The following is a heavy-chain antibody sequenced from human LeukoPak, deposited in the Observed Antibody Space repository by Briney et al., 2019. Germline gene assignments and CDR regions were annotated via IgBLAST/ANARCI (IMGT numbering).Heavy chain of an antibody. J-gene: IGHJ4*02. CDR1: GSRFTNYW. CDR2: IYPGDSDT. CDR3: ARPLDAVAGTSSDY. D-gene: IGHD6-19*01. Sequence: GESLKISFKGSGSRFTNYWIGWVRPMPGKGLEWMGVIYPGDSDTRYSPSFQGQVTISVDKSISTAYLHWSSLKASDTAMYYCARPLDAVAGTSSDYWGQGTLLTVSS. V-gene: IGHV5-51*01.